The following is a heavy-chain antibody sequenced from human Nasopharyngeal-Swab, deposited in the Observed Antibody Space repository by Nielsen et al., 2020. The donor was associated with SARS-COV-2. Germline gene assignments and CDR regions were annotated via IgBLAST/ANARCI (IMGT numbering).Heavy chain of an antibody. V-gene: IGHV3-30*04. Sequence: GESLKISCAASGFTISSYAMHWVRQAPGKGLEWVAVIGYDGKYEYYADSVKGRFTISRDTSKNTLYLQMNSLRAEDTAVYHCVREDMAAAGTGGFDIWGQGTIVTVSS. CDR3: VREDMAAAGTGGFDI. CDR2: IGYDGKYE. J-gene: IGHJ3*02. CDR1: GFTISSYA. D-gene: IGHD6-13*01.